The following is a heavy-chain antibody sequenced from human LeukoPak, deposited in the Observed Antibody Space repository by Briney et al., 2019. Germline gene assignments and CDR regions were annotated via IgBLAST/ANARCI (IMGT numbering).Heavy chain of an antibody. CDR1: GYTLTELS. D-gene: IGHD1-26*01. Sequence: GASVKVSCKVSGYTLTELSMHWVRQAPGKGLEWMGGFDPEDGETIYAQKFQGRVTMTEGTSTDTAYMELSSLRSEDTAVYYCATGLSGSYYVFDYWGQGTLVTVSS. CDR2: FDPEDGET. CDR3: ATGLSGSYYVFDY. V-gene: IGHV1-24*01. J-gene: IGHJ4*02.